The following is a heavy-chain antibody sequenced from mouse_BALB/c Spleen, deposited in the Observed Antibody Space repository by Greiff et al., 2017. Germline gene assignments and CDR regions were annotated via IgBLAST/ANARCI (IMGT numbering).Heavy chain of an antibody. CDR1: GYTFTSYY. CDR2: INPSNGGT. J-gene: IGHJ3*01. Sequence: VQLQQSGAELVKPGASVKLSCKASGYTFTSYYMYWVKQRPGQGLEWIGEINPSNGGTNFNEKFKSKATLTVDKSSSTAYMQLSSLTSEDSAVYYCTRGRYWFAYWGQGTLVTVSA. CDR3: TRGRYWFAY. D-gene: IGHD2-14*01. V-gene: IGHV1S81*02.